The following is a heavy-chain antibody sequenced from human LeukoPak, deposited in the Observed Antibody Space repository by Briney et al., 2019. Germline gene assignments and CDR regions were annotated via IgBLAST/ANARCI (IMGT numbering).Heavy chain of an antibody. CDR3: IKDMGFDLLKDAFHI. CDR2: ISWDSGNQ. CDR1: GFSLDDYA. Sequence: PGGSLRLSCLGSGFSLDDYAMHWVRQPPGKGLEWVSSISWDSGNQAYADSAKGRFTISRDNARNSLFLQMNSLRPEDTAFYYCIKDMGFDLLKDAFHIWGQGTLVTVSS. V-gene: IGHV3-9*01. D-gene: IGHD3-9*01. J-gene: IGHJ3*02.